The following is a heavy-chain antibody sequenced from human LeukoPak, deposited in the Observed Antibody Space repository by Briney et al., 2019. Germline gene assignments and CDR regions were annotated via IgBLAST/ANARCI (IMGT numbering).Heavy chain of an antibody. CDR2: IYYSGST. Sequence: SETLSLTCTVSGGSISSSSYYWGWIRQPPGKGLEWIGSIYYSGSTYYNPSLKSRVTISVDTFKNQFSLKLSSVTAADTAVYYCARDIPTAAVDYWGQGTLVTVSS. V-gene: IGHV4-39*07. J-gene: IGHJ4*02. D-gene: IGHD6-13*01. CDR1: GGSISSSSYY. CDR3: ARDIPTAAVDY.